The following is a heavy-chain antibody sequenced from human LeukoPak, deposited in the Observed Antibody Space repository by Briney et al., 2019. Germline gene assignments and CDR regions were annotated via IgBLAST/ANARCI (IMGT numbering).Heavy chain of an antibody. V-gene: IGHV1-3*01. CDR2: INAGIGNT. CDR1: GYTFTSYA. CDR3: ARSNVLLWFGELSPWFDP. Sequence: ASVKVSCKASGYTFTSYAMHWVRQAPGQRLEWMGWINAGIGNTKYSQKFQGRVTITRDTSASTAYMKLSSLGSEDTAVYYCARSNVLLWFGELSPWFDPWGQGTLVTVSS. J-gene: IGHJ5*02. D-gene: IGHD3-10*01.